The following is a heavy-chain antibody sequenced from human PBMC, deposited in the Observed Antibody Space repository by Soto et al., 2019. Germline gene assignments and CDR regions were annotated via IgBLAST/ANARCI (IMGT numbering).Heavy chain of an antibody. D-gene: IGHD3-22*01. J-gene: IGHJ4*02. CDR1: GFTFSSYS. CDR3: ARDHPYHYDSSGSRGPFDY. CDR2: ISSSSSYI. V-gene: IGHV3-21*01. Sequence: EVQLVESGGGLVKPGGSLRLSCAASGFTFSSYSMNWVRQAPGKGLEWVSSISSSSSYIYYADSVKGRFTISRDNAKNSLYLQMNSLRAEDTAVYYCARDHPYHYDSSGSRGPFDYWGQGTLVTGSS.